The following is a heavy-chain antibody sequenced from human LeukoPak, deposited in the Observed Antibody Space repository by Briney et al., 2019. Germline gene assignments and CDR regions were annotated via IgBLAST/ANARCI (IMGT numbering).Heavy chain of an antibody. CDR3: ARSPHIGGWYYQVDY. J-gene: IGHJ4*02. Sequence: GRPLRLSCAASGFTFSSYAMHWVRQAPGKGLDWVAVISYDGSNKYYADSVKGRFTISRDNFKNTLYLQMDTLRAEDTAVYYCARSPHIGGWYYQVDYWGQGTLVTVSS. CDR1: GFTFSSYA. V-gene: IGHV3-30*04. D-gene: IGHD6-19*01. CDR2: ISYDGSNK.